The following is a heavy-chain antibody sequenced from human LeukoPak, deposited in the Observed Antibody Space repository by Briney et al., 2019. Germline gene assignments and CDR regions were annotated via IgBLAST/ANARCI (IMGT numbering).Heavy chain of an antibody. CDR1: GFTFSTHS. Sequence: GGSLRLSCTASGFTFSTHSMHWVRQAPGKGPVWVSRINSDGSSTRYADSATGRFTISRDNAKNTVYLQMNSLRAEDTAVYYCAKVLGGLWPGIDYWGQGTLVTVSS. D-gene: IGHD2-15*01. J-gene: IGHJ4*02. CDR3: AKVLGGLWPGIDY. CDR2: INSDGSST. V-gene: IGHV3-74*01.